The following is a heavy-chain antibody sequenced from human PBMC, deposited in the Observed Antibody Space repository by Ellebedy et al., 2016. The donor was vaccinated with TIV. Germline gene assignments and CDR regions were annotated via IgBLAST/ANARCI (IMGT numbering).Heavy chain of an antibody. CDR1: GFTFSSYA. CDR2: ISYDGSNK. D-gene: IGHD5-12*01. V-gene: IGHV3-30-3*01. Sequence: GGSLRLXXAASGFTFSSYAMHWVRQAPGKGLEWVAVISYDGSNKYYADSVKGRFTISRDNSKNTLYLQMNSLRAEDTAVYYCARDGGDHSGYDYYFDYWGQGTLVTVSS. CDR3: ARDGGDHSGYDYYFDY. J-gene: IGHJ4*02.